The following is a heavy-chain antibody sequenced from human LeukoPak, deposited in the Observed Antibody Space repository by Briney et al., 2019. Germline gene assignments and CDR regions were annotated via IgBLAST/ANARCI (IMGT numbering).Heavy chain of an antibody. CDR1: GYTFTSYY. V-gene: IGHV1-46*01. CDR3: ASGNYYDSSGYSGWFDP. J-gene: IGHJ5*02. Sequence: ASVKVSCKASGYTFTSYYMHWVRQAPGQGLEWMGMINPSGGSTSYAQKFQGRVTMTRDMSTSTVYMELRSLRSDDTAVYYCASGNYYDSSGYSGWFDPWGQGTLVTVSS. D-gene: IGHD3-22*01. CDR2: INPSGGST.